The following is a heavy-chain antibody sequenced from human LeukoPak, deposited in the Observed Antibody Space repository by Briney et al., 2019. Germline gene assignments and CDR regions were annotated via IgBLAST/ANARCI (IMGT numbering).Heavy chain of an antibody. CDR2: ISYDGSNK. D-gene: IGHD5-24*01. CDR1: GFTFSSYG. V-gene: IGHV3-30*18. CDR3: AKDLGRWLQFGFDY. Sequence: PGRSLRLSCAASGFTFSSYGMHWVRQAPGKGLEWVAVISYDGSNKYYADSVKGRFTISRDNSKNTLYLQMNSLRAEDTAVYYCAKDLGRWLQFGFDYWGQGTLVTVSS. J-gene: IGHJ4*02.